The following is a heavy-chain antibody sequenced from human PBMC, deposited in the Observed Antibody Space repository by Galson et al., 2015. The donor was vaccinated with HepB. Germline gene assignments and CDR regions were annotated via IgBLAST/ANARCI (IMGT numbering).Heavy chain of an antibody. Sequence: SVKVSCKASGYTFTSYDINWVRQATGQGLEWMGWMNPNSGNTGYAQKFQGRVTMTADTSTDTAYMELSSLRSEDTAVYYCATYSGEAAAGPPNDWFDPWGQGTLVTVSS. CDR3: ATYSGEAAAGPPNDWFDP. CDR2: MNPNSGNT. D-gene: IGHD6-13*01. J-gene: IGHJ5*02. V-gene: IGHV1-8*01. CDR1: GYTFTSYD.